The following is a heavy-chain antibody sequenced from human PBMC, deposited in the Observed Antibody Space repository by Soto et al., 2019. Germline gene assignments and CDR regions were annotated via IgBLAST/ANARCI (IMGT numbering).Heavy chain of an antibody. V-gene: IGHV3-23*01. D-gene: IGHD5-18*01. CDR1: GITFSSYV. Sequence: EVQLLESGGGLVQPGGSLRLSCAASGITFSSYVLSWVRQAPGKGLEWVSSISGSGTSTYYADFVKGRFTISRDTSKSTLYLPMNSLRADDTAIYYCAKEAGGGAAMVTSYFDYWGQGTLVSVSS. J-gene: IGHJ4*02. CDR2: ISGSGTST. CDR3: AKEAGGGAAMVTSYFDY.